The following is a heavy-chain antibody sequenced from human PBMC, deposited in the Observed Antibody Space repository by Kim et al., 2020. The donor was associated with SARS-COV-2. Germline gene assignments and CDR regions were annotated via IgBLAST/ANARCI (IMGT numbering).Heavy chain of an antibody. CDR1: GGSISSSSYY. CDR2: NYNRNST. Sequence: SETLSLTCAVSGGSISSSSYYWGWLHPPPGRVKWSSGSNYNRNSTYNPSSIKSRVTISDDTSKNHSFLQMTFMTADDTAEYYCARQVGERATIFGTFDP. CDR3: ARQVGERATIFGTFDP. V-gene: IGHV4-39*01. D-gene: IGHD3-3*01. J-gene: IGHJ5*02.